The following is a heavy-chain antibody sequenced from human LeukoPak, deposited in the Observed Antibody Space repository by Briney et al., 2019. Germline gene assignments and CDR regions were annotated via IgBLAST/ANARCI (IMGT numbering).Heavy chain of an antibody. CDR1: GGSISSYY. J-gene: IGHJ4*02. CDR3: ARSELLWFGGVNSGFDY. Sequence: SETLSLTCTVSGGSISSYYWSWIRQPPGKGLEWIGYVYYSGSTNYNPSLKSRVTISVDTSKNQFSLKLTSVTAADTAIYYCARSELLWFGGVNSGFDYWGQGTLVTVSS. CDR2: VYYSGST. D-gene: IGHD3-10*01. V-gene: IGHV4-59*08.